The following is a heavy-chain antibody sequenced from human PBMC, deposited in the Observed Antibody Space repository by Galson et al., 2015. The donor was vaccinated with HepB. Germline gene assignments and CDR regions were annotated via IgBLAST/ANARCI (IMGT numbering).Heavy chain of an antibody. Sequence: SLRLSCAASGFTFSSYGMHWVRQAPGKGLEWVAVISYDGSNKYYADSVKGRFTISRDNSKNTLYLQMNSLRAEDTAVYYCAKDVTRVTTRPLFDYWGQGTLVTASS. CDR3: AKDVTRVTTRPLFDY. J-gene: IGHJ4*02. CDR2: ISYDGSNK. V-gene: IGHV3-30*18. CDR1: GFTFSSYG. D-gene: IGHD4-17*01.